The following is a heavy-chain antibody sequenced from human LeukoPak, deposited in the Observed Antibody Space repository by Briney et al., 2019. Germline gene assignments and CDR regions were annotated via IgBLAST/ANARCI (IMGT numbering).Heavy chain of an antibody. CDR1: GFTFSSYW. D-gene: IGHD2-2*02. CDR2: IKQDGSEK. V-gene: IGHV3-7*03. J-gene: IGHJ6*02. CDR3: ARSAFLGYCSSTSCYSAIFGVAQSYYYGMDV. Sequence: PGGSLRLSCAASGFTFSSYWTSWVRQAPGKGLEWVANIKQDGSEKYYVDSVKGRFTISRDNAKNSLYLQMNSLRAEDTAVYYCARSAFLGYCSSTSCYSAIFGVAQSYYYGMDVWGQGTTVTVSS.